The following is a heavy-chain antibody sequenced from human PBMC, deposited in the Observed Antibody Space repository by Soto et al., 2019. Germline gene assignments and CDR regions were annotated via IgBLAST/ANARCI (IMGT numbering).Heavy chain of an antibody. CDR1: GYSFTSYW. CDR3: ARQGLAVTIAY. CDR2: IYPGDSDT. D-gene: IGHD4-17*01. Sequence: PGESLKISCKASGYSFTSYWIAWVRQMPGKGLEWMGIIYPGDSDTRYSPSFQGQVTISADKSIGTAYLQWSSLKASDTAIYYCARQGLAVTIAYWGQGTLVTVSS. J-gene: IGHJ4*02. V-gene: IGHV5-51*01.